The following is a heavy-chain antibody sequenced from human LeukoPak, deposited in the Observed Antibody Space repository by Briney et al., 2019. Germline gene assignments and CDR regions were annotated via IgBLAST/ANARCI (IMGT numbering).Heavy chain of an antibody. V-gene: IGHV4-30-4*01. CDR3: TRSGLTGIREYARPDYYYYGMDV. CDR2: IYYSGST. J-gene: IGHJ6*02. D-gene: IGHD3-10*01. CDR1: GGSISSGDYS. Sequence: SETLSLTCTVSGGSISSGDYSWSWIRQPPGKGLEWIGYIYYSGSTYYNPSLKSRVTISVDTSKNQFSLKLSSVTAADTAVYYCTRSGLTGIREYARPDYYYYGMDVWGQGTAVTVSS.